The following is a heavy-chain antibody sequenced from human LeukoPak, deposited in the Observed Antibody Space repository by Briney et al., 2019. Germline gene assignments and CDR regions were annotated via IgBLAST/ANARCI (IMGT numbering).Heavy chain of an antibody. CDR2: IYYSGST. Sequence: PSQTLSLTCNVSGGSISSGNYYWSWIRQPPGKGLEWIGYIYYSGSTNYNPSLKSRVTISVDTSKNQFSLKLSSVTAADTAVYYCARGYYDFWSGYRSSYYYYGMDVWGQGTTVTVSS. J-gene: IGHJ6*02. CDR3: ARGYYDFWSGYRSSYYYYGMDV. CDR1: GGSISSGNYY. D-gene: IGHD3-3*01. V-gene: IGHV4-61*01.